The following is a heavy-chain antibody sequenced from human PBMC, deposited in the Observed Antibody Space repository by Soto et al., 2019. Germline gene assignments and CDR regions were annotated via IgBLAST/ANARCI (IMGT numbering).Heavy chain of an antibody. J-gene: IGHJ4*02. D-gene: IGHD6-13*01. V-gene: IGHV4-59*01. CDR2: IHYSGATSFFP. CDR3: AAGEASSRNLAPYYLDF. CDR1: GGSMRNYF. Sequence: PSETLSLTCTVSGGSMRNYFWTWIRQPPGKGLEWIGYIHYSGATSFFPSYNPSLRGRVTISEDTSKNRFSLKLLSVTTADTAVYFCAAGEASSRNLAPYYLDFWGQGTLVTVSS.